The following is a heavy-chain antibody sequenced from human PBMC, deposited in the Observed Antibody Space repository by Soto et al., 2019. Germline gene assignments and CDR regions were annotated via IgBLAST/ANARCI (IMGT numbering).Heavy chain of an antibody. CDR2: IYHSGGI. CDR3: ARVYSTTWYYFDY. CDR1: GYSISSGYY. Sequence: PSETLSLTCAVSGYSISSGYYLGWIRQPPGKGLEWIGSIYHSGGIYYNPSLKSRVTISVDTSKNQFSLKVSSVTAADTAVYYCARVYSTTWYYFDYWGQGTLVTVSS. V-gene: IGHV4-38-2*01. D-gene: IGHD6-13*01. J-gene: IGHJ4*02.